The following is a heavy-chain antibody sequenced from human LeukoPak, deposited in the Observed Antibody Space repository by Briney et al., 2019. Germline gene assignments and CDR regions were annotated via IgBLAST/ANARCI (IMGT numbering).Heavy chain of an antibody. D-gene: IGHD3-9*01. J-gene: IGHJ6*04. V-gene: IGHV3-64*01. CDR1: GFTFSSYA. CDR2: ITSNGGST. CDR3: ARDLTGVGDA. Sequence: GGSLRLSCAASGFTFSSYALPWVRQAPGKGLEYVSSITSNGGSTYYANSVKDRFTISRDNSKNTLYLQMGSLRTEDMAVYYCARDLTGVGDAWGKGTTVTVSS.